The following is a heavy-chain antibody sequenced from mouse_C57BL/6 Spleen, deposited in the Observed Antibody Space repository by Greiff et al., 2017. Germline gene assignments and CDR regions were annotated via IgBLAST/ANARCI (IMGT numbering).Heavy chain of an antibody. CDR1: GFTFSDYG. J-gene: IGHJ4*01. Sequence: DVLLVEPGGGLVKPGGSLKLSCAASGFTFSDYGMHWVRQAPEKGLEWVAYISSGSSTIYYADTVKGRFTISRDNAKNTLFLQMTSLRSEVTAMYYCARGGRGYAMDYWGQGTSVTVSS. CDR3: ARGGRGYAMDY. V-gene: IGHV5-17*01. D-gene: IGHD3-3*01. CDR2: ISSGSSTI.